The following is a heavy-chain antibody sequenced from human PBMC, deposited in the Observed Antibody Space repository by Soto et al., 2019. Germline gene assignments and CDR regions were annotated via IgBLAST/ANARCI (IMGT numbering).Heavy chain of an antibody. J-gene: IGHJ6*03. CDR1: GGTFTSET. CDR2: IIPILGTG. D-gene: IGHD3-10*01. V-gene: IGHV1-69*08. Sequence: QVPLVQSGPEVKKSGSSVKVSCKLSGGTFTSETISWVRQAPGQGLEWMGRIIPILGTGNYAQKFQGRITITEDKSTNTGYMEWSSLTSEDTAVYFWAREEGSYNMGTFPFYYMDVWGNGTTVTVSS. CDR3: AREEGSYNMGTFPFYYMDV.